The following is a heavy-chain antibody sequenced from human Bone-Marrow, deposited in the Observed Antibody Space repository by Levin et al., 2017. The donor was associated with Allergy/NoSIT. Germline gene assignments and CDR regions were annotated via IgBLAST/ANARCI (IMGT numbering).Heavy chain of an antibody. D-gene: IGHD6-13*01. Sequence: SCAASGFNFGTYAMHWVRQAPGKGLQWVAALSYDGANKFYADSVKDRFTISRDNSKNTLYLQMNSLTPADTAFYYCAREREIIAAADFAYWGQGTLVTVSS. V-gene: IGHV3-30-3*01. CDR3: AREREIIAAADFAY. CDR2: LSYDGANK. CDR1: GFNFGTYA. J-gene: IGHJ4*02.